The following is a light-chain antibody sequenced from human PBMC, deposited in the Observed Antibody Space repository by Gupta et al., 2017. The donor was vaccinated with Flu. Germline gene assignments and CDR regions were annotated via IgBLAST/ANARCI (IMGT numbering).Light chain of an antibody. Sequence: QAVVTQEPSLTVSPGWTVTLTCVSNTGGVTSGHYAFWVQQKPGQAPRPLIFDATNKHSWTPARFSGSLVGGKAALTLSGAQAEDEAEYYCLLFFSGAQIWVFGGGTKLTVL. J-gene: IGLJ3*02. CDR1: TGGVTSGHY. CDR3: LLFFSGAQIWV. CDR2: DAT. V-gene: IGLV7-46*01.